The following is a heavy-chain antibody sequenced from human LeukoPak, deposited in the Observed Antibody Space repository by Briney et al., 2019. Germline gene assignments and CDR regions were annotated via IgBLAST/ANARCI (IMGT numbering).Heavy chain of an antibody. CDR1: GGSISSSSYY. CDR3: ARAIDDYVAPTPAYYYMDV. V-gene: IGHV4-39*07. CDR2: IYYSGST. D-gene: IGHD3-16*01. J-gene: IGHJ6*03. Sequence: SETLSLTCTVSGGSISSSSYYWGWIRQPPGKGLEWIGSIYYSGSTYYNPSLKSRVTISVDTSKNQFSLKLSSVTAADTAVYYCARAIDDYVAPTPAYYYMDVWGKGTTVTVSS.